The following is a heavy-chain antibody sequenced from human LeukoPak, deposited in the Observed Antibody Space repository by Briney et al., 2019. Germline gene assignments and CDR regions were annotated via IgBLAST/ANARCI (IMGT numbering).Heavy chain of an antibody. CDR1: GGTFSSYA. J-gene: IGHJ5*02. V-gene: IGHV1-69*04. D-gene: IGHD2-15*01. CDR3: ARTHIGYCSGGSCYQTNWFDP. CDR2: IIPILGIA. Sequence: SVKVSCKASGGTFSSYAISWVRQAPGQGLEWMGRIIPILGIANYAQKFQGRVTITADKSTSTAYMELSSLRSEDTAVYYCARTHIGYCSGGSCYQTNWFDPWGQGTLVTVSS.